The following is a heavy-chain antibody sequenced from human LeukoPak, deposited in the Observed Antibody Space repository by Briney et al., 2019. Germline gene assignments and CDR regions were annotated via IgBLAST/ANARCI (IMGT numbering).Heavy chain of an antibody. CDR1: GFTFSSYS. J-gene: IGHJ4*02. CDR2: ISSSSSYI. CDR3: ASQSYGSFLYYFDQ. D-gene: IGHD3-10*01. Sequence: GGSLRLSCAASGFTFSSYSMNWVRQAPGKGLEWVSSISSSSSYIYYAESVKGRFTISRDNAKNSLYLQMNSLRAEDTALYYCASQSYGSFLYYFDQWGQGTLVTVSS. V-gene: IGHV3-21*01.